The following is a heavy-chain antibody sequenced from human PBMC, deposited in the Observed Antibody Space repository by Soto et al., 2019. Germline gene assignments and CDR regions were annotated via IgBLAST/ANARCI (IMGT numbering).Heavy chain of an antibody. J-gene: IGHJ4*02. Sequence: EVHLLQSGGGSVQPGGSLRLSCAASGFTFSTVAMSWVRQAPGKGLEWVSSLTAADDTYYADSVKGRFTVSRDNSENTLYLQINSLRVEDTAVYYCAKGRFNFDSWGQGTLVTVSS. V-gene: IGHV3-23*01. CDR3: AKGRFNFDS. CDR1: GFTFSTVA. CDR2: LTAADDT.